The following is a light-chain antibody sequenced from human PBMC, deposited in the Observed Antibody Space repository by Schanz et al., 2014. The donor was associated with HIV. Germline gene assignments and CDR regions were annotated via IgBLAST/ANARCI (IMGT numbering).Light chain of an antibody. CDR3: ATWDDSLNGWV. CDR1: TSSIKTNT. CDR2: NSY. V-gene: IGLV1-44*01. Sequence: QPVLTQPPSASGTPGQRVTISCSGSTSSIKTNTVHWFQQLPGTAPKLLIYNSYHRPSGVPDRFSGSQSGASASLAISGLQSEDEADFYCATWDDSLNGWVFGGGTKLTVL. J-gene: IGLJ3*02.